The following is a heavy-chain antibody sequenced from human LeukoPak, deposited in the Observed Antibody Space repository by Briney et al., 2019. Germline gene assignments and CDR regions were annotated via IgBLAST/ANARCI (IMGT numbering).Heavy chain of an antibody. J-gene: IGHJ4*02. Sequence: GGSLRLSCAASGFTFSDYYMSWIRQAPGKGLEWVSYISSSGSTIYYADSVKGRFTISRDNAKNSLYLQMNSLRAEDTAVYYCARDLPWQLWYFDYWGQGTLVTVSS. V-gene: IGHV3-11*04. D-gene: IGHD5-18*01. CDR1: GFTFSDYY. CDR3: ARDLPWQLWYFDY. CDR2: ISSSGSTI.